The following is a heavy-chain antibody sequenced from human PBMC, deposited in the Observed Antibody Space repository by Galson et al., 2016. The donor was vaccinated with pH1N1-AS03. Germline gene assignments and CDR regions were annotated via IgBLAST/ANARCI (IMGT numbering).Heavy chain of an antibody. Sequence: GFSLSTRAVGVAWIRQPPGKALDWLALIYWDDTKLYSPSLKSRLTITKDTSKNQVVLTMTNLDPVDTATYYCAHTSGWLPDKWGQGALVTVSS. CDR3: AHTSGWLPDK. CDR1: GFSLSTRAVG. V-gene: IGHV2-5*02. D-gene: IGHD6-19*01. CDR2: IYWDDTK. J-gene: IGHJ4*02.